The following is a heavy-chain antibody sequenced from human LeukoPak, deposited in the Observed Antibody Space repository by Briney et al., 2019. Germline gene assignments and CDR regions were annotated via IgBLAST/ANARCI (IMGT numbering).Heavy chain of an antibody. CDR2: INWDGGST. Sequence: PGGSLRLSCAASEFTFDDHGMSWVRQVAGKGLEWVSGINWDGGSTGYADSVKGRFTISRDNAKNSLYLQMNSLRAEDTALYYCAGGDRNGWYFDYWGQGILVTVSS. CDR3: AGGDRNGWYFDY. CDR1: EFTFDDHG. D-gene: IGHD6-19*01. J-gene: IGHJ4*02. V-gene: IGHV3-20*04.